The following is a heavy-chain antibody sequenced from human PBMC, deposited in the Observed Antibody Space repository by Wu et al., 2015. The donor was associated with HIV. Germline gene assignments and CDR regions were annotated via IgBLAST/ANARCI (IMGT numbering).Heavy chain of an antibody. CDR1: GYIFTTYY. V-gene: IGHV1-18*04. J-gene: IGHJ4*02. CDR2: VSPYNGNT. CDR3: ARDLGDSSSWYGY. D-gene: IGHD6-13*01. Sequence: QVQLVQSGAEVKKPGASVRVSCKASGYIFTTYYIHWVRQAPGQGPEWMGWVSPYNGNTRYGQKFQGRVTMTTDTSTSTAYMELRSLRSDDTAVYYCARDLGDSSSWYGYWGQGTLVTVSS.